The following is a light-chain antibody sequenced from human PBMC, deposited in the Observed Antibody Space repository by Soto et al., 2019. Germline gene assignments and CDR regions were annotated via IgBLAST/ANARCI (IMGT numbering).Light chain of an antibody. Sequence: ENVLRQSPATLSLSPRKRATLSCRASQSVGSYLAWYQQKPGQAPRLLIYDASNRATGIPARFSGSGSGTDFTLTISSPEPEDFAIYYCQQRSNWLTFGGGTKVEIK. CDR3: QQRSNWLT. CDR1: QSVGSY. J-gene: IGKJ4*01. V-gene: IGKV3-11*01. CDR2: DAS.